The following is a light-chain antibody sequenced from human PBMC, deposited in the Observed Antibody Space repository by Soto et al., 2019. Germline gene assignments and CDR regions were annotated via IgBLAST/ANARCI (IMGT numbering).Light chain of an antibody. CDR1: QSVSSKY. V-gene: IGKV3-20*01. Sequence: EIVLTQSPGTLSLSPGERATLSCRASQSVSSKYLAWYQQKPGQAPRLLIYGTSSRATGISDRFRGSGSGTDITLTISRLEPEDFAVYYCQQNDSSPSWTFGQGTKMESK. CDR3: QQNDSSPSWT. CDR2: GTS. J-gene: IGKJ1*01.